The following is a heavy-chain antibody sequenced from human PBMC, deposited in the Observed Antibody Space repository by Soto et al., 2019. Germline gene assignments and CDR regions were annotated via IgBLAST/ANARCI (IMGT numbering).Heavy chain of an antibody. CDR1: GYTFTGYY. V-gene: IGHV1-2*02. J-gene: IGHJ6*02. CDR3: ARWRRRYYYDSSGHGMDV. D-gene: IGHD3-22*01. CDR2: INPNSGGT. Sequence: ASVKVSCKASGYTFTGYYMHWVRQAPGQGLERMGWINPNSGGTNYAQKFQGRVTMTRDTSISTAYMELSRLRSDDTAVYYCARWRRRYYYDSSGHGMDVWGQGTTVTVSS.